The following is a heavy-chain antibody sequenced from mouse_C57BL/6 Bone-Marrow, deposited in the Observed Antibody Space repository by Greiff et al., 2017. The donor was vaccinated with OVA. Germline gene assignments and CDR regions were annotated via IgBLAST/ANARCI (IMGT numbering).Heavy chain of an antibody. Sequence: EVKLVESEGGLVQPGSSMKLSCTASGFTFSDYYMAWVRQVPEKGLEWVANINYDGSSTYYLDSLKSRFIISRDNAKNILYLQMSSLKSEDTATYYCAGDGDYGSSHWYFDVWGTGTTVTVSS. CDR2: INYDGSST. D-gene: IGHD1-1*01. V-gene: IGHV5-16*01. J-gene: IGHJ1*03. CDR1: GFTFSDYY. CDR3: AGDGDYGSSHWYFDV.